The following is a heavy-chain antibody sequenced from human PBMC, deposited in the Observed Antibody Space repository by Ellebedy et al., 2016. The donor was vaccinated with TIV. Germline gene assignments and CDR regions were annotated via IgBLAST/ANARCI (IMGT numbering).Heavy chain of an antibody. V-gene: IGHV4-59*01. D-gene: IGHD5-24*01. CDR1: GGSISSYY. J-gene: IGHJ4*02. CDR3: AREPSEMATIGTSDY. CDR2: IYYSGST. Sequence: MPSETLSLTCTVSGGSISSYYWSWIRQPPGKGLEWIGYIYYSGSTNYNPSLKSRVTISVDTSKNQFSLKLSSVTAADTAVYYCAREPSEMATIGTSDYWGQGTLVTVSS.